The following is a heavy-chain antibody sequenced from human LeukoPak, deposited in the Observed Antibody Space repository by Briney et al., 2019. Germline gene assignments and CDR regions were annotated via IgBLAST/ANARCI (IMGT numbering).Heavy chain of an antibody. J-gene: IGHJ1*01. CDR1: GFTFDDYD. D-gene: IGHD6-19*01. V-gene: IGHV3-43D*03. CDR2: INWDGSGT. CDR3: AKSLPSSDDGAYFQH. Sequence: PGGSLRLSCAASGFTFDDYDMHWVRQGPGKGLEWVSLINWDGSGTYYTDSVKGRFTISRDNSKNSLYLQMNSLRTEDTALYYCAKSLPSSDDGAYFQHWGQGTLVTVSS.